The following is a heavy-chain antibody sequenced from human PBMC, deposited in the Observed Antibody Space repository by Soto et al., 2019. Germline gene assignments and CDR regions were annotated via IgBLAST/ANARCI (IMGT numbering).Heavy chain of an antibody. D-gene: IGHD1-26*01. V-gene: IGHV4-31*03. CDR1: GGSISSDNYF. J-gene: IGHJ3*02. Sequence: SEALSLTCTVSGGSISSDNYFWSWIRQHPGKGLEWIGYIYYSGSAYYNPSLKSRVTISVDTSKNQFSLRLNSVTAADTAMYYCAREVSSATTSDAFDIWGQGTMVTVSS. CDR2: IYYSGSA. CDR3: AREVSSATTSDAFDI.